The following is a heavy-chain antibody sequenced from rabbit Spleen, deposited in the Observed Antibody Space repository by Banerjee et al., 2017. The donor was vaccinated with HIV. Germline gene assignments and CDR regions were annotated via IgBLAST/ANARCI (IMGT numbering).Heavy chain of an antibody. V-gene: IGHV1S40*01. D-gene: IGHD3-1*01. CDR3: ARFHVYSDTGPAGAFDP. J-gene: IGHJ2*01. CDR1: GFSFSSSYY. CDR2: IYAGSSGST. Sequence: QSLEESGGDLVKPGASLTLTCTASGFSFSSSYYMCWVRQAPGKGLEWIACIYAGSSGSTYYASWAKGRFTISKTSSTTVTLQMTSLTAADTATYFCARFHVYSDTGPAGAFDPWGQGTLVTVS.